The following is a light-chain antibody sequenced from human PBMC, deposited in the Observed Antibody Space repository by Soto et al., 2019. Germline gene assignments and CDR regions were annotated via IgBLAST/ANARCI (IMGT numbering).Light chain of an antibody. V-gene: IGLV2-8*01. J-gene: IGLJ3*02. CDR2: DVN. CDR1: SSDVGGYDF. CDR3: SSYRSSNTWV. Sequence: QSALTQPPSASGSPGQSITISCTGTSSDVGGYDFVSWYQQHPGKAPKLMIFDVNKRPSGVPDRFSSSKSGNTASLTVSGAQDEDEADCYCSSYRSSNTWVFGGGTKLTVL.